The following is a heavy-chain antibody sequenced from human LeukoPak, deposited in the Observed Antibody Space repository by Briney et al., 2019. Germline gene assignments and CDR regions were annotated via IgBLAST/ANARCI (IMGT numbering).Heavy chain of an antibody. J-gene: IGHJ6*03. CDR3: ARNHNYTDHYNHMDV. CDR2: IIPLFGSS. V-gene: IGHV1-69*06. CDR1: GGTYSYFA. D-gene: IGHD3-3*01. Sequence: ASVKVSCKASGGTYSYFAINWVRQAPGQGLEWMGGIIPLFGSSNYTHKFKGRVTFTADKSTNTVYMHLGSLRFEDTAVYYCARNHNYTDHYNHMDVWGRGTAITVSS.